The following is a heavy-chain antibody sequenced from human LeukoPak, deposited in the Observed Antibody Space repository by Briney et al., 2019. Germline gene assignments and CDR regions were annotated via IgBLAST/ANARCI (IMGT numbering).Heavy chain of an antibody. Sequence: GGSLRLSCAPSGLIFEEYAMHWVRQVPGKGLEWVSGICWNSGTIGYADSVKGRFTISRDNVKNSLSLQMNSMRAEDTAVYVCANRGVVIRTVIIVGFHKEAYYFDYWGQGALVTVSS. CDR3: ANRGVVIRTVIIVGFHKEAYYFDY. V-gene: IGHV3-9*01. J-gene: IGHJ4*02. CDR2: ICWNSGTI. D-gene: IGHD3-3*01. CDR1: GLIFEEYA.